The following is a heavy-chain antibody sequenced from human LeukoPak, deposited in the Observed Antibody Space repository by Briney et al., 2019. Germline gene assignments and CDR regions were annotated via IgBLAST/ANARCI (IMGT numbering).Heavy chain of an antibody. V-gene: IGHV3-74*01. J-gene: IGHJ4*02. CDR2: IDEFGSVT. Sequence: GGSLRLSCAASGFTYSSCWMHWVRQVPGKGLAWVSRIDEFGSVTNSADSVQGRFSISRDNAKNALYLQMNSLRAEDTAVYYCVRDMFGGRDYWGQGTLVTVSS. CDR1: GFTYSSCW. D-gene: IGHD3-10*02. CDR3: VRDMFGGRDY.